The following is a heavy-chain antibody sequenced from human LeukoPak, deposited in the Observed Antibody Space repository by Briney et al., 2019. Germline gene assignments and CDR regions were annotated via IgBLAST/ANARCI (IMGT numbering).Heavy chain of an antibody. V-gene: IGHV1-2*02. D-gene: IGHD3-16*02. CDR3: ARSDFTFGGVIAADY. CDR1: GYTFTGYY. Sequence: ASVKVSCKASGYTFTGYYMHWVRQAPGQGLECMGWINPNSGGTNYAQKFQGRVTMTRDTSISTAYMELSRLRSDDTAVYYCARSDFTFGGVIAADYWGQGTLVTVSS. CDR2: INPNSGGT. J-gene: IGHJ4*02.